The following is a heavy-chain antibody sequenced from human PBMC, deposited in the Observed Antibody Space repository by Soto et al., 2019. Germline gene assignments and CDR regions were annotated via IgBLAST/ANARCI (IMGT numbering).Heavy chain of an antibody. D-gene: IGHD1-26*01. Sequence: QVQLQESGPGLVKPSETLSLTCTVSGGSISSYYWSWIRQPAGKGLEWIGRIYTSGSTNYNPSLKGRVTMSVDTSKNQFSLKLSSVTAADTAVYYCARGVGATTLFSSPFDYWGQGTLVTVSS. J-gene: IGHJ4*02. V-gene: IGHV4-4*07. CDR1: GGSISSYY. CDR2: IYTSGST. CDR3: ARGVGATTLFSSPFDY.